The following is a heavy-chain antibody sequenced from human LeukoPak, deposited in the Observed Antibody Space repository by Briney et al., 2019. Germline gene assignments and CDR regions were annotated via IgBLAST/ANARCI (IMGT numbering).Heavy chain of an antibody. Sequence: VASVKVSCKASGYSFSNYGISWVRQAPGQGLEWIGWISADSGNTNYVQKLQGRVTMTTDTSTSTAYMELRSLRSDDTAVYYCARALYHTFDYWGQGTLVIVSS. CDR1: GYSFSNYG. J-gene: IGHJ4*02. V-gene: IGHV1-18*01. CDR3: ARALYHTFDY. D-gene: IGHD2-2*01. CDR2: ISADSGNT.